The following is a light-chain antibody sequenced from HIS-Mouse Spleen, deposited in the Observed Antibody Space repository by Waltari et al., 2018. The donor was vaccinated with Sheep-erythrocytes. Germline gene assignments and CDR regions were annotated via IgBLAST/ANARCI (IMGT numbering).Light chain of an antibody. J-gene: IGKJ4*01. CDR2: AAS. CDR3: QQSYSTPPT. CDR1: QSISSY. Sequence: DIQMTQSLSSLSASVGDRVIITCRASQSISSYLNWYQQKQGKAPKLLIYAASSLQSGVPSRFSGSGSGTDFTLTISSLQPEDFATYYCQQSYSTPPTFGGGTKVEIK. V-gene: IGKV1-39*01.